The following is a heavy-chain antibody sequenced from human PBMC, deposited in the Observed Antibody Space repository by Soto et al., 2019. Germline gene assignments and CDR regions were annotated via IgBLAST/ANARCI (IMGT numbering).Heavy chain of an antibody. V-gene: IGHV3-9*01. CDR3: AKSHTTSGWYVTTDY. D-gene: IGHD6-19*01. CDR2: ISWNSGSI. CDR1: GFTFGDYA. J-gene: IGHJ4*02. Sequence: GGSLRLSCAASGFTFGDYAMQWVRQAPGKGLEWVSAISWNSGSIDYADSVKGRFTISRDNAKNSLYLQMNSLRAEDTALYYCAKSHTTSGWYVTTDYWGQGTRVTVS.